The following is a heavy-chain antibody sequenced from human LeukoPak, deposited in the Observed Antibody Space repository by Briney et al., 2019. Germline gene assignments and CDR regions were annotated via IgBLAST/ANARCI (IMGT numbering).Heavy chain of an antibody. CDR2: IYYSGST. J-gene: IGHJ6*03. CDR1: GGSISSSSYY. V-gene: IGHV4-39*01. CDR3: ARLKVGAKYYYYYYYMDV. Sequence: PSETLSLTRTVSGGSISSSSYYWGWIRQPPGKGLEWIGSIYYSGSTYYNPSLKSRVTISVDTSKNQFSLKLSSVTAADTAVYYCARLKVGAKYYYYYYYMDVWGKGTTVTVSS. D-gene: IGHD1-26*01.